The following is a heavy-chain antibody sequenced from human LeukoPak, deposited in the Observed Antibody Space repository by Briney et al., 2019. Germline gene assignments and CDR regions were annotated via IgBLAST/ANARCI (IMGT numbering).Heavy chain of an antibody. CDR1: GFTFSSYG. CDR3: AKGAWFGELSSYYYYMDV. D-gene: IGHD3-10*01. CDR2: ISYDGSNK. V-gene: IGHV3-30*18. Sequence: GGSLRLSCAASGFTFSSYGMHWVRQAPGKGLEWVAVISYDGSNKYYADSVKGRFTISRDNSKNTLYLQMNSLRAEDTAVYYCAKGAWFGELSSYYYYMDVWGKGTTVTISS. J-gene: IGHJ6*03.